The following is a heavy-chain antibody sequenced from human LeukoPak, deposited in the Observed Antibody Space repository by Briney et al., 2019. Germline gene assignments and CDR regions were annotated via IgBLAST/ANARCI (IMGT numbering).Heavy chain of an antibody. CDR2: INWNGGTT. J-gene: IGHJ3*02. Sequence: GGSLRLSCAASGFTFDDYGMNWVRHAPGKGLEWVSGINWNGGTTLYADSVKGRFTISRDNAKNSLYLQMHSLRAEDTALYYSAKVRFVWHLDDAFDIWGRGKMVTVSS. D-gene: IGHD3-10*01. CDR3: AKVRFVWHLDDAFDI. CDR1: GFTFDDYG. V-gene: IGHV3-20*04.